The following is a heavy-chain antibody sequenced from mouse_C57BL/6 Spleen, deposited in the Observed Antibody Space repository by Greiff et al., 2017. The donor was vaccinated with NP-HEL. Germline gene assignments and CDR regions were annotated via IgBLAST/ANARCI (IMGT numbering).Heavy chain of an antibody. D-gene: IGHD2-5*01. Sequence: VQLQQSGAELVKPGASVKLSCKASGYTFTSYWMHWVKQRPGQGLEWIGMIHPNSGSTNYNEKFKSKATLTVDKSSSTAYMQLSSLTSEDSAVSYCSSASPYSNEAMDYWGQGTSVTVSS. CDR2: IHPNSGST. V-gene: IGHV1-64*01. CDR3: SSASPYSNEAMDY. J-gene: IGHJ4*01. CDR1: GYTFTSYW.